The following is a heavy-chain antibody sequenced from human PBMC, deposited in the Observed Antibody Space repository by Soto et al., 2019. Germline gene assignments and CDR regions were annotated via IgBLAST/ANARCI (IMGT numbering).Heavy chain of an antibody. V-gene: IGHV1-8*02. CDR2: MSPNSGNT. CDR1: GYTFTSYG. Sequence: ASVKVSCTASGYTFTSYGISWVRQATGQGLEWMGWMSPNSGNTGYAQKFQGRVTMTRNTSISTAYMELSSLRSEDTAVYYCARGLGSGWYNYFQHWGQGTLVTVSS. CDR3: ARGLGSGWYNYFQH. J-gene: IGHJ1*01. D-gene: IGHD6-19*01.